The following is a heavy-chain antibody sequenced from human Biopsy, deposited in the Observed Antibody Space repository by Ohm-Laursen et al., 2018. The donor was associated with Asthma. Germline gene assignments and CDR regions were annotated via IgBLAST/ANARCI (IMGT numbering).Heavy chain of an antibody. J-gene: IGHJ4*02. CDR2: VNTVFGTT. CDR1: GGTFNTYV. D-gene: IGHD2-2*01. V-gene: IGHV1-69*13. Sequence: SVTASCKSFGGTFNTYVIGWVRQAPGQGLKRMGGVNTVFGTTTYPQKFQDRVTITADDSTSTVYMELSSLRSEDTAVYYCARKAGSCISRTCYSLDFWGQGTLVTVSS. CDR3: ARKAGSCISRTCYSLDF.